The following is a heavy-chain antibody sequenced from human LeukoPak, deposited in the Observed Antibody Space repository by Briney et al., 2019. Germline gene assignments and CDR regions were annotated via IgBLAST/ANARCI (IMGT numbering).Heavy chain of an antibody. CDR1: GFTFSSYG. J-gene: IGHJ4*02. CDR3: AKDMRYSSSSQDY. D-gene: IGHD6-13*01. V-gene: IGHV3-30*02. CDR2: IRYDGSNK. Sequence: GGSLRLSCAASGFTFSSYGMHWVRQAPGKGLEWVAFIRYDGSNKYYADSVKGRFTISRDNSKNTLYLQMNSLRAEDTAVYYCAKDMRYSSSSQDYWGQGTLVTVSS.